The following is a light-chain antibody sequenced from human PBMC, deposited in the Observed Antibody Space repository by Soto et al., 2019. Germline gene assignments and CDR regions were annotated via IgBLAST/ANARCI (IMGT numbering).Light chain of an antibody. J-gene: IGKJ1*01. CDR2: GAS. CDR3: QQYNNWPS. CDR1: QSVSSN. V-gene: IGKV3-15*01. Sequence: EIVMTKSPATLPLSPGERATLSCSASQSVSSNFAWYQQKPGQAPRLLIYGASTRATGIPARFSCSGSGTEFTLTISSLQSEDFAVYYFQQYNNWPSFGQGTKVEIK.